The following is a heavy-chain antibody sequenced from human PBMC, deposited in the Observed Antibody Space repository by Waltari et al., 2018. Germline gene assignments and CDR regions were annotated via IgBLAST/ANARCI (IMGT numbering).Heavy chain of an antibody. CDR3: ARVSEMATIVHAFDI. D-gene: IGHD5-12*01. J-gene: IGHJ3*02. Sequence: QVQLVQSGAEMQKPGASVKISCKASGYTFTWYYLTWVRQAPGQGLEWMGIVGPTGSSKASAQKFRGRLTMTTDTSTSTVYMELTGLTSEDTAVYYCARVSEMATIVHAFDIWGPGTLVTVSS. CDR1: GYTFTWYY. V-gene: IGHV1-46*01. CDR2: VGPTGSSK.